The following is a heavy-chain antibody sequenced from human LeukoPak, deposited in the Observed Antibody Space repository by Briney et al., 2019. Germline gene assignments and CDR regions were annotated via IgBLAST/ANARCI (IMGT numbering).Heavy chain of an antibody. D-gene: IGHD4-23*01. V-gene: IGHV4-59*01. Sequence: SETLSLTCTVSGGSISSYYWSWIRQPAGKGLEWIGYIYYSGSTNYNPSLKSRVTISVDTSKNQFSLKLSSVTAADTAVYYCARSDRNYGGYAFDIWGQGTMVTVSS. J-gene: IGHJ3*02. CDR1: GGSISSYY. CDR2: IYYSGST. CDR3: ARSDRNYGGYAFDI.